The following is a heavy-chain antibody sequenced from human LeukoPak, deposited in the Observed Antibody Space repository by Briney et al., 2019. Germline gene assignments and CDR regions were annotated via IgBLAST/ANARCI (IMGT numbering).Heavy chain of an antibody. D-gene: IGHD3-3*01. CDR1: GFTFTNYS. CDR3: ILDFL. CDR2: ISSKGAI. Sequence: GGSLRLSCVASGFTFTNYSMNWVRQAPGKGLEWLSYISSKGAIRYAGSVKGRFIISRDNAKHSLFLRLSSLRVDDTATYFCILDFLWGQGTLVAVSS. V-gene: IGHV3-48*01. J-gene: IGHJ4*02.